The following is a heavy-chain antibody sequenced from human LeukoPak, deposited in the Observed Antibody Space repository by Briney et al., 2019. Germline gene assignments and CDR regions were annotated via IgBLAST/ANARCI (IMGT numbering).Heavy chain of an antibody. D-gene: IGHD2-2*01. CDR2: IYYSGST. J-gene: IGHJ5*02. Sequence: ASETLSLTCTVSGGSISSYYWSWIRQPPGKGLEWIGYIYYSGSTNYNPSLKSRVTISVDTSKNQFSLKLSSVTAADTAVYYCARTHQLLFVSWFDPWGQGTLVTVSS. CDR3: ARTHQLLFVSWFDP. CDR1: GGSISSYY. V-gene: IGHV4-59*01.